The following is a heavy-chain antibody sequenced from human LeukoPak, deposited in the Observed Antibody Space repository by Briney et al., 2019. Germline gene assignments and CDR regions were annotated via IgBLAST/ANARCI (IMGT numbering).Heavy chain of an antibody. J-gene: IGHJ1*01. D-gene: IGHD6-13*01. V-gene: IGHV3-33*01. CDR3: AGQQQLEGAEYFQH. Sequence: PGGSLRLSCAASGFTFSSYGMHWVRQAPGKGLEWVAVIWYDGSNKYYADSVKGRFTISRDNSKNTLYLQMNSLRAEDTAVYYCAGQQQLEGAEYFQHWGQGTLVTVSS. CDR2: IWYDGSNK. CDR1: GFTFSSYG.